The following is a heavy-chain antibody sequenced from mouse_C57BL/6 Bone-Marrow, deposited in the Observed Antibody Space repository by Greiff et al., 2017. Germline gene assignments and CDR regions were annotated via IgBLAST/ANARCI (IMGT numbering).Heavy chain of an antibody. Sequence: VKVVESGPELVKPGASVKLSCKASGYTFTSYDINWVKQRPGQGLEWIGWIYPRDGSTKYNEKFKGKATLTVDTSSSTAYMELHRLTSEDSAVYVCARDYGSSYWYFDVWGTGTTVTVSS. CDR3: ARDYGSSYWYFDV. V-gene: IGHV1-85*01. CDR1: GYTFTSYD. D-gene: IGHD1-1*01. CDR2: IYPRDGST. J-gene: IGHJ1*03.